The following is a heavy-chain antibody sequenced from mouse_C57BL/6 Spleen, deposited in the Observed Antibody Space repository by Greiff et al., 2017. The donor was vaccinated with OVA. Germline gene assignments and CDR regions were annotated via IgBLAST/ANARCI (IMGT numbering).Heavy chain of an antibody. CDR1: GYSFTDYN. CDR2: INPNYGTT. Sequence: VHVKQSGPELVKPGASVKISCKASGYSFTDYNMNWVKQSNGKSLEWIGVINPNYGTTSYNQKFKGKATLTVAQSSSTAYMQLNSLTSEDSAVXYCAREITTVGAPYAMDYGGQGTSVTVSS. V-gene: IGHV1-39*01. D-gene: IGHD1-1*01. CDR3: AREITTVGAPYAMDY. J-gene: IGHJ4*01.